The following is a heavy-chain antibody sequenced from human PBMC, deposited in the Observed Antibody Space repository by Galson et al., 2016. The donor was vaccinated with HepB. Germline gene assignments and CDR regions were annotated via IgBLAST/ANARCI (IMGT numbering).Heavy chain of an antibody. CDR1: GFSLRNHA. CDR3: ARVHWKYADYYFVC. CDR2: ISSDGGNK. Sequence: SLRLSCAASGFSLRNHALHWVRQAPGKGLGWVAVISSDGGNKYYGDSVKGRFTISRDESKNTIYLDMNSLRGEDSAVYYCARVHWKYADYYFVCWGQGTQVTVSS. V-gene: IGHV3-30-3*01. D-gene: IGHD1-1*01. J-gene: IGHJ4*02.